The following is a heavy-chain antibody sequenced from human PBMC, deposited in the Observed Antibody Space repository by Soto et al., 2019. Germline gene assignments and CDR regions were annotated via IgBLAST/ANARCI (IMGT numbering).Heavy chain of an antibody. Sequence: EVQLVETGGGLIQPGGSLRLSCAASGFTVSSNYMSWVRQAPGKGLEWVSVIYSGGSTYYADSVKGRFTISRDNSKNTLYLQMNSLRAEDTAVYYCARDLGYRTPHGMDVWGQGTTVTVSS. CDR2: IYSGGST. V-gene: IGHV3-53*02. CDR3: ARDLGYRTPHGMDV. CDR1: GFTVSSNY. D-gene: IGHD5-18*01. J-gene: IGHJ6*02.